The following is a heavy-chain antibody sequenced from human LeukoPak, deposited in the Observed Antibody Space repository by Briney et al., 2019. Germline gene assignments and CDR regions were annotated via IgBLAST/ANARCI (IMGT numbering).Heavy chain of an antibody. V-gene: IGHV3-74*01. CDR3: ARDYYSSFDN. J-gene: IGHJ4*02. CDR1: GFSLSDYW. CDR2: INSDGSSK. Sequence: GGSLRLSCAAPGFSLSDYWMNWVRQAPGKGLVWVSRINSDGSSKSYADSVKGRFTISRDNAKNTLYLQMNSLRVEDTAVYYCARDYYSSFDNWGQGTLVTVSS. D-gene: IGHD3-22*01.